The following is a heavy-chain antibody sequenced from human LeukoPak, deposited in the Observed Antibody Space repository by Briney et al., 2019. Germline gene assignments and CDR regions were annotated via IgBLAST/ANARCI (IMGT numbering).Heavy chain of an antibody. D-gene: IGHD3-22*01. Sequence: SETLTLTCTVSGGSINSYYWGWIRQPPGKGLEWIGSIYYSWDTYYNPSLKSRVTISVDTSKNQFSLKLSSVTAADTAVYYCATTSYYYDSPDYWGQGTLVTVSS. V-gene: IGHV4-39*01. CDR3: ATTSYYYDSPDY. J-gene: IGHJ4*02. CDR1: GGSINSYY. CDR2: IYYSWDT.